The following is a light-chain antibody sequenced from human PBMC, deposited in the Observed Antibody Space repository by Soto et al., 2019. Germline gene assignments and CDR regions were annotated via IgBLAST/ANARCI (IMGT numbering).Light chain of an antibody. CDR2: DAS. J-gene: IGKJ1*01. CDR1: QNIRSR. Sequence: DFQMTQSPSTLSASVGDRVTITCRASQNIRSRLAWFQQKPGKAPKLLIYDASSLESGVPSRFSGSGSGTEFTLTISSLQPDDFATYYCQQYNSHSWTFGQGTKVDIK. V-gene: IGKV1-5*01. CDR3: QQYNSHSWT.